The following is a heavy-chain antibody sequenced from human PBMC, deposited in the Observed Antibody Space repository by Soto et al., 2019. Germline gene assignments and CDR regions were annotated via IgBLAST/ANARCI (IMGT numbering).Heavy chain of an antibody. CDR1: GFTFSDHY. D-gene: IGHD3-22*01. CDR2: SRNKANIYTT. Sequence: GGSLRLSCAASGFTFSDHYMDWVRQAPGKRQEWVGRSRNKANIYTTEYAASVKGRFTISRDDSKNSLYLHMNSLKTEDTAVYYSARVQSYYDSSGLTEDYWGQGTLVTVSS. CDR3: ARVQSYYDSSGLTEDY. J-gene: IGHJ4*02. V-gene: IGHV3-72*01.